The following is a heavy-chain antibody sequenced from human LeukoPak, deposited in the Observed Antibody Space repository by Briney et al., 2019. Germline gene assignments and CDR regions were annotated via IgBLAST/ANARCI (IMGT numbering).Heavy chain of an antibody. CDR1: GFTFSSYW. CDR3: ARLYQGKRPPDY. V-gene: IGHV4-39*01. J-gene: IGHJ4*02. D-gene: IGHD6-25*01. CDR2: IFHSGST. Sequence: GSLRLSCAASGFTFSSYWMSWVRQPPGKGLEWIGSIFHSGSTYYNPSLKSRVTISVDTSKNQLSLRLRSVTAADTAVYYCARLYQGKRPPDYWGQGTLVTVSS.